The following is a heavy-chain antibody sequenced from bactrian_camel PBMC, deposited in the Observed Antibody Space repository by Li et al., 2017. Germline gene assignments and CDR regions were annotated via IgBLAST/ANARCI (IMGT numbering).Heavy chain of an antibody. J-gene: IGHJ4*01. Sequence: VQLVESGGGSVQTGESLKLSCVGSGFKFEPVDLSWVRQGPGKGLEWVSAINSGGGSAYYSDSVKGRFTISTDIAKKTAYLQMITLKPEDSGMYYCAEGRGSRGEHCYSLNNWGQGTQVTVS. CDR1: GFKFEPVD. V-gene: IGHV3S40*01. CDR2: INSGGGSA. CDR3: AEGRGSRGEHCYSLNN. D-gene: IGHD6*01.